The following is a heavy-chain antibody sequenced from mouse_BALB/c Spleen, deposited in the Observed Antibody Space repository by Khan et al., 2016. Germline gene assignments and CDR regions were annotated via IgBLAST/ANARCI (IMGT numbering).Heavy chain of an antibody. Sequence: QIQLVQSGPELKKPGKTVKISCKASGYTFTNYGMNWVKQAPGKGLKWMGWINTYSGESTYADDFKGRFAFSLETSANTAYLQINNLKNEDTATYSCASDRYYYGSSRYFDVWGAGTTVTVSS. CDR3: ASDRYYYGSSRYFDV. V-gene: IGHV9-3-1*01. CDR2: INTYSGES. D-gene: IGHD1-1*01. CDR1: GYTFTNYG. J-gene: IGHJ1*01.